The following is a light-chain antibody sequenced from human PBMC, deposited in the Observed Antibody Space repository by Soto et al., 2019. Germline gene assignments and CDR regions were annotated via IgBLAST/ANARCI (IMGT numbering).Light chain of an antibody. CDR1: QSISDW. CDR3: QQYNGT. CDR2: KAS. Sequence: DIQMTQSPSTLSASVGDRVTITCRASQSISDWLAWYQQKPGKAPKLLIYKASSLESGVPSRFSGSGSGTEFTLSISSLQPDVFATYYCQQYNGTFGQGTKVEIK. V-gene: IGKV1-5*03. J-gene: IGKJ1*01.